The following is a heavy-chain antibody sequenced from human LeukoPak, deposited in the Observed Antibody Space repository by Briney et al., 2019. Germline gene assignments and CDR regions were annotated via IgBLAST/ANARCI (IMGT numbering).Heavy chain of an antibody. CDR1: GFTFSSYA. V-gene: IGHV3-30*04. D-gene: IGHD2-21*02. CDR2: ISYDGSNK. J-gene: IGHJ4*02. CDR3: ARGGVVVTDLDY. Sequence: GGSLRLSCAASGFTFSSYAMHWLRQAPGKGLEWVAVISYDGSNKYYADSVKGRFTISRDNSKNTLYLQMNSLRAEDTAVYYCARGGVVVTDLDYWGQGTLVTVSS.